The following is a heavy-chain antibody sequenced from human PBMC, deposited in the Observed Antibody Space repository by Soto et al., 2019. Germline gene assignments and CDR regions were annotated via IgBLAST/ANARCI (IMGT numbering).Heavy chain of an antibody. Sequence: SVKVSCQASGGTFSSYAISWVRQAPGQGLEWMGGIIPIFGTANYAQKFQGRVTITADESTSTAYMELSSLRSEDTAVYYCARDWVNPEKWFGGRSNVYGMDVWGQGTTVTVSS. V-gene: IGHV1-69*13. D-gene: IGHD3-10*01. CDR1: GGTFSSYA. CDR2: IIPIFGTA. CDR3: ARDWVNPEKWFGGRSNVYGMDV. J-gene: IGHJ6*02.